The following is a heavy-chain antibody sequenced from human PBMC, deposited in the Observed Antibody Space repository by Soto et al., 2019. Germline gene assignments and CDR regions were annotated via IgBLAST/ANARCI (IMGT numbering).Heavy chain of an antibody. CDR1: GFTFSSYA. Sequence: GGSLRLSCAASGFTFSSYAMHWVRQAPGKGLEWVAVISYDGSNKYYADSVKGRFTISRDNSKNTLYLQMNSLRAEDTAVYYCARETHYYTYPHPFDPWGQGTLVTVSS. V-gene: IGHV3-30-3*01. D-gene: IGHD1-26*01. CDR2: ISYDGSNK. J-gene: IGHJ5*02. CDR3: ARETHYYTYPHPFDP.